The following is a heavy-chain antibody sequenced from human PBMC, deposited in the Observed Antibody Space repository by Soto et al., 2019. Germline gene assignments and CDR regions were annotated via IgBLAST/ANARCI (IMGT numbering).Heavy chain of an antibody. Sequence: EVQLVESGGGLVQPGGSLRLSCAASGFSFTTYAMHWVRQAPGKGLQYVAAISTDGGGTYYAHSVKGRFTISRDNSKNTLYLQMGSLRGEDMAVYYCARYGSGSSYDHWGQGTLVTVSS. V-gene: IGHV3-64*01. J-gene: IGHJ5*02. CDR3: ARYGSGSSYDH. CDR2: ISTDGGGT. D-gene: IGHD3-10*01. CDR1: GFSFTTYA.